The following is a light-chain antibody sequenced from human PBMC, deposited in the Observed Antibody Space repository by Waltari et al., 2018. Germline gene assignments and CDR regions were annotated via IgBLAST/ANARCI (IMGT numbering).Light chain of an antibody. Sequence: QSALTQPRSVSGSPGQSVTISCTGTRSDVGGYNFVSWYQQLPGTAPKLIISDVTKRPAGVPDRFSGSKSGNTASLTISGLQAEDEADYYCSSYAGNYVAFGGGTKLTVL. J-gene: IGLJ2*01. CDR1: RSDVGGYNF. V-gene: IGLV2-11*01. CDR3: SSYAGNYVA. CDR2: DVT.